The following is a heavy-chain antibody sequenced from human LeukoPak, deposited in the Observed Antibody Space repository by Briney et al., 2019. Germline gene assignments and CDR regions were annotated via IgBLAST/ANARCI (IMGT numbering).Heavy chain of an antibody. CDR2: ISGSSSESTLIT. V-gene: IGHV3-48*04. J-gene: IGHJ4*02. CDR3: ARDFWSGYYTED. D-gene: IGHD3-3*01. CDR1: GIIFRTYA. Sequence: GGSLRLSCEFSGIIFRTYAMNWVRQAPGKGLEWISYISGSSSESTLITQYADSVKGRFTISRDNAKNSLYLQMDSLRAEDTAVYYCARDFWSGYYTEDWGQGALVIVSS.